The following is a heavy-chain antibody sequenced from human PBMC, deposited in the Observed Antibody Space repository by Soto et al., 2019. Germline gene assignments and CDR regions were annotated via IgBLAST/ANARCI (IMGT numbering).Heavy chain of an antibody. J-gene: IGHJ4*02. Sequence: SVKVSCKASGDTFSSYAISWVRQAPGQGLEWVGGIIPIYATANYAQKFQGRVTITADESTNTAYMELNSLRSEDTAVYYCVKTPPRTSATAYFFDYWGQGTLVTVSS. D-gene: IGHD2-21*01. CDR3: VKTPPRTSATAYFFDY. CDR1: GDTFSSYA. CDR2: IIPIYATA. V-gene: IGHV1-69*13.